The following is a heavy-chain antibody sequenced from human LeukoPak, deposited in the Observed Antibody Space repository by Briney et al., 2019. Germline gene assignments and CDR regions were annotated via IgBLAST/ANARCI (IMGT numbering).Heavy chain of an antibody. J-gene: IGHJ6*03. D-gene: IGHD2-8*01. CDR3: ARAPGVRYYYYMDV. V-gene: IGHV3-20*04. Sequence: GGSLRLSCAASGFTFNSYSMNWVRQAPGKGLEWVSGINWNGGNTGYADSVKGRFTISRDNVKNSLYLQMNSLRAEDTALYYCARAPGVRYYYYMDVWGKGTTVTVSS. CDR2: INWNGGNT. CDR1: GFTFNSYS.